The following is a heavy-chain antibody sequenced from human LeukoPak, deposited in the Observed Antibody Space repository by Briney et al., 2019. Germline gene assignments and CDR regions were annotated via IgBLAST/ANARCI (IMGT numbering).Heavy chain of an antibody. CDR3: ARVRYGDYGPFGRTRLFDL. Sequence: ASVKVSCKASVDTFSPDGISCVRQAPGQGVEWMGWISAYNGNTNYAQKRQGRVTLTTDTSTSTAYIELSGLRDKDTGVYFCARVRYGDYGPFGRTRLFDLWGQGPLLTVSS. V-gene: IGHV1-18*01. CDR1: VDTFSPDG. CDR2: ISAYNGNT. D-gene: IGHD4-17*01. J-gene: IGHJ4*02.